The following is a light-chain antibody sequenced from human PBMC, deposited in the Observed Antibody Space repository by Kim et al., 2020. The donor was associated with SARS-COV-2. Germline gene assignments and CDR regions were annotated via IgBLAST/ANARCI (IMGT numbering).Light chain of an antibody. CDR1: SSDVGSFIY. V-gene: IGLV2-14*01. Sequence: QSALTQPASVSGSPGQSITISCTGTSSDVGSFIYVSWYKQHPGTAPKVMIYEVYKRPSGVSNRFSGSKSGNTASLTISGLQAEDEAEYYCTSYSSKNDGWVFGGGTQLTVL. J-gene: IGLJ3*02. CDR2: EVY. CDR3: TSYSSKNDGWV.